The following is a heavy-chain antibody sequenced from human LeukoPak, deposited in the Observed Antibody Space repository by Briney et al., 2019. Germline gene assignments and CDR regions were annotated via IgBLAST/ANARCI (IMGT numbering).Heavy chain of an antibody. CDR3: ARGKYDSSPFLQH. V-gene: IGHV3-7*01. CDR2: IKQDGSEK. Sequence: GGSLRLSCPASGFTFSSYWMSWVRQAPGEGLEWVANIKQDGSEKYYVDSVRGRFTISRDNAKNSLYLQMNSLRAEDTAVYYCARGKYDSSPFLQHWGQGTLVTVSS. J-gene: IGHJ1*01. D-gene: IGHD3-22*01. CDR1: GFTFSSYW.